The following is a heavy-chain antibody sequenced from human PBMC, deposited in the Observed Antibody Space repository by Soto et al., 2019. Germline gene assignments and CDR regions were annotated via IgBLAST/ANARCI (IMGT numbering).Heavy chain of an antibody. J-gene: IGHJ6*02. CDR3: ASFWGSGWNYYGMDV. Sequence: PSQTLSLTCVISGDSVSSNTAAWNWIRQSPSRGLEWLGRTYYRSKWYNDYAGSVKSRISINPDTSNNQVSLQLNSVTPEDTAVYFCASFWGSGWNYYGMDVWGQGSTVPVS. D-gene: IGHD6-19*01. V-gene: IGHV6-1*01. CDR2: TYYRSKWYN. CDR1: GDSVSSNTAA.